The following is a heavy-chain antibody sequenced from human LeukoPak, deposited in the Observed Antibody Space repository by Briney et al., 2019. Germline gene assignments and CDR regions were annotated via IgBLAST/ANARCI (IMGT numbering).Heavy chain of an antibody. CDR2: ISLTSNDI. V-gene: IGHV3-21*01. D-gene: IGHD2/OR15-2a*01. CDR3: ARGDTSLQRNDALDI. CDR1: GFTFSTYS. Sequence: GGSLRLSCAASGFTFSTYSMTWVRQAPGKGLEWVSSISLTSNDIYYAASVRGRFIISRDNAKNLLSLQMNSLRAEDTALYYCARGDTSLQRNDALDIWGQGTMVSVSS. J-gene: IGHJ3*02.